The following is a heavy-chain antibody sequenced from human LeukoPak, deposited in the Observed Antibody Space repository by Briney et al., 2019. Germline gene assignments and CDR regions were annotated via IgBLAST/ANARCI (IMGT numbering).Heavy chain of an antibody. CDR1: GGTFSSYT. V-gene: IGHV1-69*01. D-gene: IGHD5-12*01. Sequence: SVKLSCKASGGTFSSYTISWVRQAPGQGLEWMGGIIPIFGTANYAQKFQGRVTITADESTSTAYMELSSLRSEDTAVYYCARGTHEDPRVYGGYDKWGQRTLVTVSS. CDR2: IIPIFGTA. CDR3: ARGTHEDPRVYGGYDK. J-gene: IGHJ4*02.